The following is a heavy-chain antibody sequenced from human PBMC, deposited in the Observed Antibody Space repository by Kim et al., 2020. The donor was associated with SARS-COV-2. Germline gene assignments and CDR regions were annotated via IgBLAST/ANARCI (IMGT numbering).Heavy chain of an antibody. D-gene: IGHD2-21*01. CDR3: ARDISYCGGDCSPRTRGSLYYMDV. CDR1: GFTFSTYS. J-gene: IGHJ6*03. V-gene: IGHV3-21*01. CDR2: ISTNSSAL. Sequence: GGSLRLSCAASGFTFSTYSMNWIRQAPGKGLEWVSTISTNSSALYYVDSVKGRFTISRDNAKNSLYLQMNSLRADDTAVYYCARDISYCGGDCSPRTRGSLYYMDVWGDGTTGTVSS.